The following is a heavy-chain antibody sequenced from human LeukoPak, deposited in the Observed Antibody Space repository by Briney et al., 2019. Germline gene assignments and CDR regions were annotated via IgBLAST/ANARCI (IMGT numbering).Heavy chain of an antibody. V-gene: IGHV3-30-3*01. CDR3: ASTWAGVTGLDY. J-gene: IGHJ4*02. Sequence: GGSLRLSCAASGFTFSSYAMHWVRQAPGKGLEWVAVISYDGSNKYYADSVKGRFTISRDNSKNTLYLQMNSLRAEDTAVYYCASTWAGVTGLDYWGQGTLVTVSS. CDR2: ISYDGSNK. D-gene: IGHD1-26*01. CDR1: GFTFSSYA.